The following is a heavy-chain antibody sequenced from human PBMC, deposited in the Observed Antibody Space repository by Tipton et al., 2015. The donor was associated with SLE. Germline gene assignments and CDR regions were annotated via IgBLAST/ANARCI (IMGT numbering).Heavy chain of an antibody. D-gene: IGHD7-27*01. J-gene: IGHJ4*02. V-gene: IGHV3-66*01. CDR3: ARGATGGSFGY. Sequence: GSLRLSCAGSGFIVSDFFMNWVRLAPGKGLEWVSVIYSGGDTFYADSVKGRFSVSRDNAKNTLYLQMNSLRAEDTAVYYCARGATGGSFGYWGQGTLVTVSS. CDR1: GFIVSDFF. CDR2: IYSGGDT.